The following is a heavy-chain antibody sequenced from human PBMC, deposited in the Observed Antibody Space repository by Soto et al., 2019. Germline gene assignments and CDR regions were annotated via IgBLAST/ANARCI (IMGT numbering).Heavy chain of an antibody. Sequence: EVQLLESGGGLVQPGGSLRLSCTASGFTFSNYAMSWVRQAPGKGLEWVSLISGSGGSTNYADSVKGRFTISRDNTKNTLYLQMNSLRAEDTAVYYCAKDLGVNYDFWSGYSIRYYGMDVWGQGTTVTVSS. V-gene: IGHV3-23*01. CDR2: ISGSGGST. D-gene: IGHD3-3*01. CDR1: GFTFSNYA. CDR3: AKDLGVNYDFWSGYSIRYYGMDV. J-gene: IGHJ6*02.